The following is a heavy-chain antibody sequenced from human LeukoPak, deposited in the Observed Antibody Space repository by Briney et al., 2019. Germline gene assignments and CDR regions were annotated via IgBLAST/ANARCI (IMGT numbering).Heavy chain of an antibody. J-gene: IGHJ6*03. CDR2: IYPGDSDT. D-gene: IGHD2-2*01. Sequence: GESLKISCXGSGYSFTSYWIGWVRQMPGKGLEWMGIIYPGDSDTRYSPSFQGQVTISADKSISTAYLQWSSLKASDTAMYYCARLETPTPRQYQLPYYYYYYMDVWGKGTTVTVSS. CDR1: GYSFTSYW. CDR3: ARLETPTPRQYQLPYYYYYYMDV. V-gene: IGHV5-51*01.